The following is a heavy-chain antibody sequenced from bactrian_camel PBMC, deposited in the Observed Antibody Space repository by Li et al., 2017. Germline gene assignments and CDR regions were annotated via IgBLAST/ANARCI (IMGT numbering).Heavy chain of an antibody. CDR3: AADVEPHGHNWDPKAFQY. CDR2: LYTVAHSI. V-gene: IGHV3S66*01. Sequence: VQLVESGGASVETGGSLRLACVASGVTYEPACMGWFRQTPGEKREGVATLYTVAHSISYADSVQDRFTASRDKAKNTIFLEMNSLKPEDSAMYYCAADVEPHGHNWDPKAFQYWGQGTQVTVS. J-gene: IGHJ4*01. CDR1: GVTYEPAC. D-gene: IGHD8*01.